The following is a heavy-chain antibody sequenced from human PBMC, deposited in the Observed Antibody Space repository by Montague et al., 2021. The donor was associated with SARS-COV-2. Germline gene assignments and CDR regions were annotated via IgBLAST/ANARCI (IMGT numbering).Heavy chain of an antibody. CDR2: VYYYGSV. CDR3: ARQITMVREPFDS. D-gene: IGHD3-10*01. CDR1: GDSVSRSY. Sequence: SETLSLTCTVAGDSVSRSYRNWIRQSPGKGLEWIGNVYYYGSVNYNPSLNSRLSISLDASKNQLSLTLTSVTAADTATYYCARQITMVREPFDSWGQGTLVLVSS. V-gene: IGHV4-59*08. J-gene: IGHJ4*02.